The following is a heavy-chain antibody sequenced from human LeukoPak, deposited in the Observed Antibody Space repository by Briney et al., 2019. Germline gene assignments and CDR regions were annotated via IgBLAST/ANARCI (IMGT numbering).Heavy chain of an antibody. CDR3: ARQVWSGWSREFDY. CDR1: GFTFSDYY. J-gene: IGHJ4*02. CDR2: ISSSGNSI. D-gene: IGHD6-19*01. V-gene: IGHV3-11*01. Sequence: PGGSLRLSCVASGFTFSDYYMSWIRQAPGKGLEWASYISSSGNSIYYADSVKGRFTISRDNAKNSLFLQMNSLRAEDTAVYYCARQVWSGWSREFDYWGQGTLVTVSS.